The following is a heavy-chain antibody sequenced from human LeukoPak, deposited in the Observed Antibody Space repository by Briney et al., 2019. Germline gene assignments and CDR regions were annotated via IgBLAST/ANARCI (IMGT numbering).Heavy chain of an antibody. CDR1: GSTFSDHY. CDR3: ARAAIDYYGSGSYPNYYYYYGMDV. CDR2: TRSKANSYTT. J-gene: IGHJ6*04. Sequence: GGSLRLSCAASGSTFSDHYMDWVRQAPGKGLEWVGRTRSKANSYTTEYAASVKGRFTISRDDSKNSLYLQMNSMKTEDTAVYYCARAAIDYYGSGSYPNYYYYYGMDVWGKGTTVTVSS. D-gene: IGHD3-10*01. V-gene: IGHV3-72*01.